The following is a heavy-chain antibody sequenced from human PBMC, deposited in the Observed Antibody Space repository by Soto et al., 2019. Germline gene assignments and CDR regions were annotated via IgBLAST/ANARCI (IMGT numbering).Heavy chain of an antibody. D-gene: IGHD6-19*01. J-gene: IGHJ6*02. CDR2: IKHDGSEQ. V-gene: IGHV3-7*03. Sequence: PGGSLRLSCAASGLTCSKYWMPWVRQAPGKGLECVANIKHDGSEQYYVGSVKGRFAISRDNAKNSLFLQMNSLRAQDTAVYYCSSVPGCPSCHGLDISAQGTTVTVSS. CDR3: SSVPGCPSCHGLDI. CDR1: GLTCSKYW.